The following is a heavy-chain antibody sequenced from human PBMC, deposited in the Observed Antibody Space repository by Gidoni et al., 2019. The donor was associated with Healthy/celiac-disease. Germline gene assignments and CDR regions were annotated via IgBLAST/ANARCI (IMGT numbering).Heavy chain of an antibody. J-gene: IGHJ4*02. CDR1: GAAISSCGYY. CDR2: IYSSGST. V-gene: IGHV4-31*03. CDR3: ASLRMNTQSLLHYFDY. D-gene: IGHD2-15*01. Sequence: QVQLQESVPVLLNPSRTLSLTCTVSGAAISSCGYYWSWIRQHPGKGLEWIGYIYSSGSTYYNPSLKSRVTISVDTSKNQFSLKLSSVTAADTAVYYCASLRMNTQSLLHYFDYWGQGTLVTVSS.